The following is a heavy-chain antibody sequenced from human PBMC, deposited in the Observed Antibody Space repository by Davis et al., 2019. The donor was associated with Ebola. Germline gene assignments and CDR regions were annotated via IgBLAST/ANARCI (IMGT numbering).Heavy chain of an antibody. V-gene: IGHV3-7*01. J-gene: IGHJ4*02. Sequence: GESLKISCAASGFTFSSYWMSWVRQAPGKGLAWVAIIKQDGSEKYYVDSVKGRFTISRDNAKNSLFLQMDSLRAEDTAVYYCARDRGYCSGGACYRLLDYWGQGTLVTVSS. CDR3: ARDRGYCSGGACYRLLDY. D-gene: IGHD2-8*02. CDR1: GFTFSSYW. CDR2: IKQDGSEK.